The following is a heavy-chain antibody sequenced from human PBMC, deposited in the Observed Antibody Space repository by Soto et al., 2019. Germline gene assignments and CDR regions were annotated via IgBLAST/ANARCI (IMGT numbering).Heavy chain of an antibody. D-gene: IGHD3-16*01. V-gene: IGHV3-74*01. CDR1: GFSFNDNL. Sequence: RLCCAASGFSFNDNLMHWVRQVPGKGLMWVSRLKSDGRDTIYADSVKGRFTVSRDSAKKSLYLQMNSLRAEDTAVYYCVGALTYEVPYYYYGMDVWGQGPTVTVSS. CDR2: LKSDGRDT. J-gene: IGHJ6*02. CDR3: VGALTYEVPYYYYGMDV.